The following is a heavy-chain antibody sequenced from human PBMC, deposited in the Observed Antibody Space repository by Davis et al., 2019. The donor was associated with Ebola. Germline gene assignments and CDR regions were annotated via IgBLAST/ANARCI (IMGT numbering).Heavy chain of an antibody. Sequence: SVKVSCKASGGTFSSYAISWVRQAPGQGLEWMGGIIPIFGTANYAQKFQGRVTITADESTSTAYMELSSLRSEDTAVYYCATVKGYDFWSGYYHFDYWGQGTLVTVSS. CDR3: ATVKGYDFWSGYYHFDY. CDR2: IIPIFGTA. D-gene: IGHD3-3*01. CDR1: GGTFSSYA. V-gene: IGHV1-69*13. J-gene: IGHJ4*02.